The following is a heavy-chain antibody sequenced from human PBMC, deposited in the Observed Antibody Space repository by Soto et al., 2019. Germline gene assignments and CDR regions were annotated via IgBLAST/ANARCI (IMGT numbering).Heavy chain of an antibody. V-gene: IGHV3-30*18. J-gene: IGHJ4*02. CDR3: AKEQLAMTVVVADYFDS. Sequence: QVQLVESGGGVVQPGKSLRLSCAASGFTFSTYGIHWVRQAPSKGLEWVALISYDGGSKYYGDSVKGRFIISRDNSHNTVSLQMNSLRADDTAVYLCAKEQLAMTVVVADYFDSWGQGTLVTVSS. D-gene: IGHD3-22*01. CDR2: ISYDGGSK. CDR1: GFTFSTYG.